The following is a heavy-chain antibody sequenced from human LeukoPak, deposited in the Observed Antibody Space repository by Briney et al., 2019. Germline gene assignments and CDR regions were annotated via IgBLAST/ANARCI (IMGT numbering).Heavy chain of an antibody. V-gene: IGHV1-69*13. CDR2: ITAIFRTT. CDR1: GGTFNSYA. J-gene: IGHJ4*02. CDR3: ARHSGYHSTMYLDY. Sequence: SVKVSCKTSGGTFNSYAISWVRQAPGQGLEWMGGITAIFRTTNYAQKFQGRVTITADESMSTIYMELSSLRSGDTAVYHCARHSGYHSTMYLDYWGQGTLVTVSS. D-gene: IGHD3-22*01.